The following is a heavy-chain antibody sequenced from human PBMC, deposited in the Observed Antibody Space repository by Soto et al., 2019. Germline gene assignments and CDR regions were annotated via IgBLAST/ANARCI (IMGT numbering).Heavy chain of an antibody. J-gene: IGHJ5*02. D-gene: IGHD3-10*01. CDR1: GFTFSSYG. CDR3: ARDRRGIIAGVGKWFDP. Sequence: GGSLRLSCVASGFTFSSYGLNWVRQAQGKGLEWVSSIKSTSSYKYYADSVKGRFTISRDNVKKSVYLQMNSLRAEDTGVYYCARDRRGIIAGVGKWFDPWGQGTLVTVSS. V-gene: IGHV3-21*01. CDR2: IKSTSSYK.